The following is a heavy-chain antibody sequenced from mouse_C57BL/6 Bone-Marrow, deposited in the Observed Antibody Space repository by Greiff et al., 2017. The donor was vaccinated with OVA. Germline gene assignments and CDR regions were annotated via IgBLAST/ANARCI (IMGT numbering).Heavy chain of an antibody. J-gene: IGHJ1*03. CDR3: ARIYYGFYWYFDV. D-gene: IGHD2-2*01. V-gene: IGHV3-8*01. Sequence: EVKLQESGPGLAKPSQTLSLTCSATGYSITSDYWNWIRKFPGNKLEYMGYISYSGSTYYNPSLKSRISITRDTSKNQYYLQLNAVTTEDTATYYCARIYYGFYWYFDVWGTGTTVTVSS. CDR1: GYSITSDY. CDR2: ISYSGST.